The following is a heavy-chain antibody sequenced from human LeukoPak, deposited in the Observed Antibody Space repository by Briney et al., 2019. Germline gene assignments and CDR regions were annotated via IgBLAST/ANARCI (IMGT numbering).Heavy chain of an antibody. Sequence: SETLSLTCTVSGDSFSYFYWSWIRQPPGKGLEWIGYIYNSGSTNYNPSLKSRVTISLDTSKDQFSLKLSSVTAADTAVYYCARGVVAAAGRTFDFWGQGTLVTVSS. CDR2: IYNSGST. CDR3: ARGVVAAAGRTFDF. V-gene: IGHV4-59*01. D-gene: IGHD6-13*01. J-gene: IGHJ4*02. CDR1: GDSFSYFY.